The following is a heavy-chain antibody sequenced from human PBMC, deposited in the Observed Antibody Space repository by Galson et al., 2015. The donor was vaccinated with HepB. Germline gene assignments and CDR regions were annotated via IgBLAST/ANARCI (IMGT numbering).Heavy chain of an antibody. D-gene: IGHD1-7*01. Sequence: ETLSLTCDVYGESFSGHYWSWIRQSPGKGLEWIGEINQSGSTNYNPSLKSRVTVSVDTSKNQVSLKLNSVTAADTAVYYCARGRWNLFHYYFDYWGQGTLVTVSS. V-gene: IGHV4-34*01. J-gene: IGHJ4*02. CDR3: ARGRWNLFHYYFDY. CDR2: INQSGST. CDR1: GESFSGHY.